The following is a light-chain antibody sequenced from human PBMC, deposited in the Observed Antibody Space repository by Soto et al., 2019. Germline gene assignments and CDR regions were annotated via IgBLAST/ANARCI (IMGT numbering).Light chain of an antibody. CDR2: AAS. Sequence: DIQMTQSPSTLSGSVGDRVTITCRASQTISSWLAWYQQKPGKVPKLLIYAASTLQSGVPSRFSGSGSGTDFTLTISSLQPEDVATYYCQKYNSAPRTFGGGTKVDIK. CDR1: QTISSW. V-gene: IGKV1-27*01. J-gene: IGKJ4*01. CDR3: QKYNSAPRT.